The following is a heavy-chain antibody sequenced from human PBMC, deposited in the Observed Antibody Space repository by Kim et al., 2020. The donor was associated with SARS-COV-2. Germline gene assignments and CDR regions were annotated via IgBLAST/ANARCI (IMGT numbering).Heavy chain of an antibody. V-gene: IGHV1-46*01. CDR3: ARDGVVGAIDRYYYYGMDV. CDR2: INPSGGST. J-gene: IGHJ6*02. D-gene: IGHD1-26*01. CDR1: GYTFTSYY. Sequence: ASVKVSCKASGYTFTSYYMHWVRQAPGQGLEWMGIINPSGGSTSYAQKFQGRVTMTRDTSTSTVYMELSSLRSEDTAVYYCARDGVVGAIDRYYYYGMDVWGQGTTVTVSS.